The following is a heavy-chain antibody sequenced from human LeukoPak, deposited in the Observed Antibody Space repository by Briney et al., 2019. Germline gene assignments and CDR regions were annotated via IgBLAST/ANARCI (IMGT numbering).Heavy chain of an antibody. Sequence: GGSLRLFCAASGFTFSSYSMDWVRQAPGKGLGWVSSISSSSSYIYYADSVKGRFTISRDNAKNSLYLQMNSLKAEDTAVYYCATANLPYNWNSFDYWGQGTLVTVSS. V-gene: IGHV3-21*01. D-gene: IGHD1-20*01. J-gene: IGHJ4*02. CDR3: ATANLPYNWNSFDY. CDR2: ISSSSSYI. CDR1: GFTFSSYS.